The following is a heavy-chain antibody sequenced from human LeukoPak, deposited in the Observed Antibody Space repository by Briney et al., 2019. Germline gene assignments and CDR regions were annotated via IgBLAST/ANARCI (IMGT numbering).Heavy chain of an antibody. CDR2: ISGRGAST. D-gene: IGHD4-17*01. J-gene: IGHJ4*02. Sequence: GGSLRLSCAASGFTFGTYAMTWVRQAPGTGLECVSGISGRGASTYYADSVKGRFTISRDNSNNTLYLQMNSLRAEDTAIYYCAKDRGQMTTVTHFDSWGQGTLVTVSS. CDR1: GFTFGTYA. V-gene: IGHV3-23*01. CDR3: AKDRGQMTTVTHFDS.